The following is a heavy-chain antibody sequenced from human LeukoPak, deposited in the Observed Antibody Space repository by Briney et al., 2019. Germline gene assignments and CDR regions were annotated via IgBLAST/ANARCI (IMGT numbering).Heavy chain of an antibody. V-gene: IGHV4-34*01. Sequence: SETLSLTCAVYGGSFSGYYWSWIRQPPGKGLEWIGEINHSGSTNCNPSLKSRVTISVDTSKNQFSLKLSSVTAADTAVYYCARGRVAVAGLFMGRWFDPWGQGTLVTVSS. J-gene: IGHJ5*02. CDR1: GGSFSGYY. CDR3: ARGRVAVAGLFMGRWFDP. D-gene: IGHD6-19*01. CDR2: INHSGST.